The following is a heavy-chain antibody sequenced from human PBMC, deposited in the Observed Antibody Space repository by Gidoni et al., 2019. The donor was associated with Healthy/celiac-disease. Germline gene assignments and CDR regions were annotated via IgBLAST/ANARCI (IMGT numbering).Heavy chain of an antibody. CDR3: ARRQYYYGSGTRYYYYGMDV. V-gene: IGHV3-33*01. J-gene: IGHJ6*02. CDR2: IWYDGSNK. Sequence: QVQLVESGGGVVQPGRSLRLSCAASGFTFSSYGMHWVRQAPGKGLEWVAVIWYDGSNKYYADSVKGRFTISRDNSKNTLYLQMNSLRAEDTAVYYCARRQYYYGSGTRYYYYGMDVWGQGTTVTVSS. D-gene: IGHD3-10*01. CDR1: GFTFSSYG.